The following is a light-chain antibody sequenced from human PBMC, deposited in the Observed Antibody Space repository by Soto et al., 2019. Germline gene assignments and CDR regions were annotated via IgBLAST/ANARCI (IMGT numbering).Light chain of an antibody. CDR3: QSYDSSLSGWV. V-gene: IGLV1-40*01. Sequence: QPVLTPPPSVSGAPGQRVTISCTGSSSNIGAGYDVHWYQQLPGTAPKLLIYCNSNRPSGVPDRFSGSKSGTSASLAITGLQAEDEADYYCQSYDSSLSGWVFGGGTKLTVL. CDR1: SSNIGAGYD. CDR2: CNS. J-gene: IGLJ3*02.